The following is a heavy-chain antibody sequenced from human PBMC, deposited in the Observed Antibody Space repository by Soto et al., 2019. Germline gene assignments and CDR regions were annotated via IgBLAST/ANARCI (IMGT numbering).Heavy chain of an antibody. CDR1: GFTFSSYA. D-gene: IGHD5-18*01. CDR2: ISGSGGST. Sequence: GGSLRLSCAASGFTFSSYAMSWVRQAPGKGLEWVSAISGSGGSTYYADPVKGRFTISRDNSKNTLYLQMNSLRAEDTAVYYCAKDIVTGSHSYGPDAFDIWGQGTMVTVSS. CDR3: AKDIVTGSHSYGPDAFDI. J-gene: IGHJ3*02. V-gene: IGHV3-23*01.